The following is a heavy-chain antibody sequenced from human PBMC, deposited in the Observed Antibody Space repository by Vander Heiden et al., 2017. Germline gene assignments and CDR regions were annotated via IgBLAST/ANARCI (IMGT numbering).Heavy chain of an antibody. J-gene: IGHJ4*02. CDR2: IYYSGST. CDR1: GGSISSSSYY. V-gene: IGHV4-39*01. Sequence: QLQLQESGPGLVKPSETLSLTCTVPGGSISSSSYYWGWIRQPPGKGLEWIGSIYYSGSTYYNPSLKSRVTISVDTSKNQFSLKLSSVTAADTAVYYCASASGWYSPFDYWGQGTLVTVSS. D-gene: IGHD6-19*01. CDR3: ASASGWYSPFDY.